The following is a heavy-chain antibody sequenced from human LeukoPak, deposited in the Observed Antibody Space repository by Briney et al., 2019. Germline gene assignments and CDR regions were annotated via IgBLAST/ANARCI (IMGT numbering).Heavy chain of an antibody. CDR2: INHSGST. D-gene: IGHD4-23*01. CDR1: GGSFSGYY. CDR3: ARGAYGGNSVDY. V-gene: IGHV4-34*01. Sequence: SETLSLTCAVYGGSFSGYYWSWIRQPPGKGLEWIGEINHSGSTNYNPSLKSRVTITVDTSKNQFSLKLSSVTAADTAVYYGARGAYGGNSVDYWGQGTLVTVSS. J-gene: IGHJ4*02.